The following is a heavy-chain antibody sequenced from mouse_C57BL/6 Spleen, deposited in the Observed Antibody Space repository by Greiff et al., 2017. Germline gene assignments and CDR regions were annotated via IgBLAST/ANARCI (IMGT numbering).Heavy chain of an antibody. J-gene: IGHJ3*01. CDR1: GYAFTNYL. CDR2: INPGSGGT. Sequence: VQLVESGAELVRPGTSVKVSCKASGYAFTNYLIEWVKQRPGQGLEWIGVINPGSGGTNYNEKFKGKATLTADKSSSTAYMQLSSLTSEDSAVYFCARRDYDYDGAWFAYWGQGTLVTVSA. D-gene: IGHD2-4*01. CDR3: ARRDYDYDGAWFAY. V-gene: IGHV1-54*01.